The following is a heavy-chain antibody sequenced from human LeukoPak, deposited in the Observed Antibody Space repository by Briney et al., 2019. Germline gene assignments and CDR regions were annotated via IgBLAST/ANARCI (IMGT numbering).Heavy chain of an antibody. CDR2: IYYSGST. D-gene: IGHD1-26*01. V-gene: IGHV4-31*03. J-gene: IGHJ4*02. Sequence: SQTLSLTCTVSGGSISSGGYYCTWIRQHPGKGLEWIGDIYYSGSTNYNPSLKSRVTISVDTSKNQFSLKLSSVTAADTAVYYCARHKWELHFDYWGQGTLVTVSS. CDR3: ARHKWELHFDY. CDR1: GGSISSGGYY.